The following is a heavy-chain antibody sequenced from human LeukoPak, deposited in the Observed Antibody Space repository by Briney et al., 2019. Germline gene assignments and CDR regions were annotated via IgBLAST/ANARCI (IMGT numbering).Heavy chain of an antibody. CDR3: ARGKWGLLRVIDY. Sequence: KFQGRVTITRDTSASTAYMELSSLRSEDTAVYYCARGKWGLLRVIDYWGQGTLVTVSS. D-gene: IGHD1-26*01. V-gene: IGHV1-3*01. J-gene: IGHJ4*02.